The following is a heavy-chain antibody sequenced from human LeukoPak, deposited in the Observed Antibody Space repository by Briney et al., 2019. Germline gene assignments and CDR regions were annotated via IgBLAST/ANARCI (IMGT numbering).Heavy chain of an antibody. CDR1: GFTFSSYW. CDR2: IKQDGSEK. D-gene: IGHD6-13*01. CDR3: ARARPGIAAAGTGYYFDY. J-gene: IGHJ4*02. V-gene: IGHV3-7*01. Sequence: PGGSLRLSCAASGFTFSSYWMSWVRQAPGKGLEWVANIKQDGSEKYYVDSVKGRFTISRDNAKNSLYLQMNSLRAEDTAVYYCARARPGIAAAGTGYYFDYWGQGTLVTVSS.